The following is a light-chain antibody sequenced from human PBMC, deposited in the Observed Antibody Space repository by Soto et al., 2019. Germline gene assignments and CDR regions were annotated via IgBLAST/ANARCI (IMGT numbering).Light chain of an antibody. CDR3: SSYTSSTTLYV. CDR1: SSDVGNYNY. J-gene: IGLJ1*01. V-gene: IGLV2-14*03. Sequence: ALTQPASVSGSPGQSITISCTGASSDVGNYNYVSWYQQLPGKAPKLIIYDVSNRPSGVSDRFSGSKSGNTASLTISGLQAEDEADYYCSSYTSSTTLYVFGTGTKVTVL. CDR2: DVS.